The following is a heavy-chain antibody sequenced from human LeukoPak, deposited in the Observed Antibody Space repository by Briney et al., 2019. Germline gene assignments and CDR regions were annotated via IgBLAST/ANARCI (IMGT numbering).Heavy chain of an antibody. Sequence: PGGSLRLSCAASGFTFSSYAMSWVRQAPGKGLEWVSAISGSGGSTYYADSVKGRFTISRDNSKNTLYLQVNSLRAEDTAVYYCAKDRAPAVIVVDRVLDYWGQGTLVTVSS. CDR3: AKDRAPAVIVVDRVLDY. V-gene: IGHV3-23*01. CDR1: GFTFSSYA. CDR2: ISGSGGST. D-gene: IGHD3-22*01. J-gene: IGHJ4*02.